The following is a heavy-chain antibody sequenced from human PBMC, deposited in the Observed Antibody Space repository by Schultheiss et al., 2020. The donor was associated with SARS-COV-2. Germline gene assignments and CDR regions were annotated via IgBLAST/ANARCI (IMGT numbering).Heavy chain of an antibody. CDR1: GGSISSYY. J-gene: IGHJ4*02. CDR2: IYHSGST. Sequence: SETLSLTCTVSGGSISSYYWSWIRQPPGKGLEWIGEIYHSGSTNYNPSLKSRVTISVDKSKNQFSLKLSSVTAADTAVYYCARVTSSWVPYFDYWGQGTLVTVSS. D-gene: IGHD6-13*01. V-gene: IGHV4-59*12. CDR3: ARVTSSWVPYFDY.